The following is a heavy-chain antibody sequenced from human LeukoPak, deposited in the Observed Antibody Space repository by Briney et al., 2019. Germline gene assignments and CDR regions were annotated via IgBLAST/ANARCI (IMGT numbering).Heavy chain of an antibody. Sequence: PGGSLRLSCAASGFTFSTYAMTWVRQAPGKGLEWASSTSGSGRNTYYADSVKGRFTISRDNSKNTLYLQMNSLRAEDTAIYYCAKGPGSNSYGSFDNWGQGTLVTVSS. CDR1: GFTFSTYA. D-gene: IGHD5-18*01. V-gene: IGHV3-23*01. CDR2: TSGSGRNT. J-gene: IGHJ4*02. CDR3: AKGPGSNSYGSFDN.